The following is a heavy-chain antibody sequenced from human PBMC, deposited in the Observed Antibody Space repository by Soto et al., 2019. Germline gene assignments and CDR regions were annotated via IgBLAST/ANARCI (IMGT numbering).Heavy chain of an antibody. CDR3: AKSSHKESWFDP. Sequence: LSLTCAVYGGSFSGYYWSWIRQPPGKGLEWIGEINHSGSTNYNPSLKSRVTISVDTSKNQFSLKLSSVTAADTAVYYCAKSSHKESWFDPWGQGTLVTVSS. D-gene: IGHD2-15*01. CDR1: GGSFSGYY. V-gene: IGHV4-34*01. CDR2: INHSGST. J-gene: IGHJ5*02.